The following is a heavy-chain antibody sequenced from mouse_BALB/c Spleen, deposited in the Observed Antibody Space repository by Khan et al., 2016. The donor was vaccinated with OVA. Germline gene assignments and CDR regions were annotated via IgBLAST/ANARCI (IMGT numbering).Heavy chain of an antibody. V-gene: IGHV14-3*02. CDR1: GFNIKDTY. D-gene: IGHD4-1*01. CDR2: IDPANGNT. Sequence: VQLKQSGAELVKPGASVKLSCTASGFNIKDTYMHWVKQRPEQGLVWIGRIDPANGNTKYDPKFQGKATITADTSSNTAYLQLSSLTSEDTAVYYCARDSWDIFAYWGQGTLVTVSA. CDR3: ARDSWDIFAY. J-gene: IGHJ3*01.